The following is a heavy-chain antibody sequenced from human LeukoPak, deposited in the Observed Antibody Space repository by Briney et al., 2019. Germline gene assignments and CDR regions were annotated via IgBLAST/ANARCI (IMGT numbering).Heavy chain of an antibody. V-gene: IGHV4-34*01. CDR2: INHSGST. Sequence: PSETLSLTCAVYGGSFSDYYWSWIRQPPGKGLEWIGEINHSGSTNYNPSLKSRVTISVDTSKNQFSLKLSSVTAADTAVYYCAREIPAVRLTYYFYYYMDVWGKGTTVTVSS. CDR3: AREIPAVRLTYYFYYYMDV. CDR1: GGSFSDYY. D-gene: IGHD2-2*01. J-gene: IGHJ6*03.